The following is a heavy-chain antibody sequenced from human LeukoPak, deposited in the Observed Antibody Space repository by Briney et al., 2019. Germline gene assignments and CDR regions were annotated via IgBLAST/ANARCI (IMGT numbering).Heavy chain of an antibody. CDR1: GGSISSYY. V-gene: IGHV4-4*07. CDR3: ARDYGYDFWSGYYLS. Sequence: SETLSLTCTVSGGSISSYYWSWIRQPAGKGLEWIGRIYSSGSTSYNPSLKSRVTMSVDTSKNQFSLKLNSVTAADTAVYYCARDYGYDFWSGYYLSWGQGTLVTVSS. D-gene: IGHD3-3*01. CDR2: IYSSGST. J-gene: IGHJ5*02.